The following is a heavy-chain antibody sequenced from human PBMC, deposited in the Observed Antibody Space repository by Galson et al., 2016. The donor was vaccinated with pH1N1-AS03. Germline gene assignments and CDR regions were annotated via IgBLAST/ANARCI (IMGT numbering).Heavy chain of an antibody. J-gene: IGHJ6*02. CDR1: GFIFDNYA. CDR2: ISWKSGYI. Sequence: SLRLSCAASGFIFDNYAMHWVRQAPGKGLEWVSGISWKSGYIAYADPVKGRFTISRDNAKNALHLQMNSLRPEDTGLYYCAKDSGRLTHYYYGMDVWGQGTTVTVSS. V-gene: IGHV3-9*01. CDR3: AKDSGRLTHYYYGMDV. D-gene: IGHD2-15*01.